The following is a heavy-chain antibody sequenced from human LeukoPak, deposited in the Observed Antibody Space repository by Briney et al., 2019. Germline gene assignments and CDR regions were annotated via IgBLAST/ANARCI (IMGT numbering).Heavy chain of an antibody. CDR3: AGDRYCSSTSCYGEFDP. Sequence: GASVKVSCKASGYTFTGYYMHWVRQAPGQGLEWMGWINPNSGGTNYAQKFQGRVTMTRDTSISTAYMELSRLRSDDTAVYYCAGDRYCSSTSCYGEFDPWGQGTLVTVSS. CDR1: GYTFTGYY. CDR2: INPNSGGT. J-gene: IGHJ5*02. D-gene: IGHD2-2*01. V-gene: IGHV1-2*02.